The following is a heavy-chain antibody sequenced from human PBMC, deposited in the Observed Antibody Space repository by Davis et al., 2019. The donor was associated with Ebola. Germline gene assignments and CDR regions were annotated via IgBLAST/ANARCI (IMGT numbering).Heavy chain of an antibody. CDR1: GYRFTSYY. V-gene: IGHV1-46*01. D-gene: IGHD3-22*01. Sequence: ASVKASCKASGYRFTSYYMHWVRQAPGQGLEWMGIINPITGGTSYAQNFQVRVNMTRDTSTSTVYMELSSLRSEDTAVYYCAREGGRYYDSSGYVFVIWGQGTMVKVSS. CDR3: AREGGRYYDSSGYVFVI. CDR2: INPITGGT. J-gene: IGHJ3*02.